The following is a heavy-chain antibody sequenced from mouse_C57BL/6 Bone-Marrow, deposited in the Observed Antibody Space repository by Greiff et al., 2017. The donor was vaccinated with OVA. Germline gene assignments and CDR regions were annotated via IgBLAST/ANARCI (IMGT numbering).Heavy chain of an antibody. V-gene: IGHV5-6*01. Sequence: EVNVVESGGDLVKPGGSLKLSCAASGFTFSSYGMSWVRQTPDKRLEWVATISSGGSYTYYPDSVKGRFTISRDNAKNTLYLQMSSLKSEDTAMYYCARPPYFDYWGQGTTLTVSS. CDR3: ARPPYFDY. CDR2: ISSGGSYT. CDR1: GFTFSSYG. J-gene: IGHJ2*01.